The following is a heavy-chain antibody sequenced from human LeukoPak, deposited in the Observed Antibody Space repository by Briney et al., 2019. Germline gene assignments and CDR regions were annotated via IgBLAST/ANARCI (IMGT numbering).Heavy chain of an antibody. CDR1: GYTFTSYA. V-gene: IGHV7-4-1*02. CDR2: INTNTGNP. CDR3: ARSGTTVVNHYYYYMDV. Sequence: ASVKVSCKASGYTFTSYAMNWVRQAPGQGLEWMGWINTNTGNPTYAQGFTGRFVFSLDTSVSTTYLQISSPKAEDTAVYYCARSGTTVVNHYYYYMDVWGKGTTVTVSS. D-gene: IGHD4-23*01. J-gene: IGHJ6*03.